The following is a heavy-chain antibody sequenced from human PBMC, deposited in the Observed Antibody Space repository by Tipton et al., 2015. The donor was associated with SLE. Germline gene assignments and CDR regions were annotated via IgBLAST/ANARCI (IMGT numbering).Heavy chain of an antibody. V-gene: IGHV3-21*03. CDR1: GFTFSDYN. CDR2: ITSGSYYI. D-gene: IGHD5-18*01. Sequence: SLRLSCAASGFTFSDYNMNWVRQAPGKGLEWVSSITSGSYYIYYADSVKGRFTISSDNAKNSLYLQMNDLGAEDTALYYCAGGVTYWGQGTLVTVSS. CDR3: AGGVTY. J-gene: IGHJ4*02.